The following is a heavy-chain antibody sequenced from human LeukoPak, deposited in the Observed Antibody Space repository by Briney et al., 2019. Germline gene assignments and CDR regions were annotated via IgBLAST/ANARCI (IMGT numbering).Heavy chain of an antibody. V-gene: IGHV1-8*01. CDR2: MNPNSGNT. J-gene: IGHJ3*02. CDR3: ARTREGWIDAFDI. CDR1: GYTLTELS. Sequence: GASVKVSCKVSGYTLTELSMHWVRQATGQGLEWMGWMNPNSGNTGYAQKFQGRVTMTRNTSISTAYMELSSLRSEDTAVYYCARTREGWIDAFDIWGQGTMVTVSS. D-gene: IGHD5-12*01.